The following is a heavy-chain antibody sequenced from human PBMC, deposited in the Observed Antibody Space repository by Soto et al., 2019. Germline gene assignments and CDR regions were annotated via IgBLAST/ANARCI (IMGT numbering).Heavy chain of an antibody. Sequence: EVQLVESGGGLVQPGGSLRLSCAASGFTFSSYGMNWARQARGMGLEWVAHINSPATTMSYADSVRGRFTISRDNAENSLFLLMNSLRAEDTAIYYCARDPEGIDDFDYWGQGTLVTVSS. V-gene: IGHV3-48*03. D-gene: IGHD2-15*01. CDR2: INSPATTM. CDR3: ARDPEGIDDFDY. J-gene: IGHJ4*02. CDR1: GFTFSSYG.